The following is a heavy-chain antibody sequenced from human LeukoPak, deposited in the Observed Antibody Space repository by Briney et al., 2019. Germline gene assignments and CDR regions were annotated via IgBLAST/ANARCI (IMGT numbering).Heavy chain of an antibody. J-gene: IGHJ3*02. CDR3: AREWGGYYGDYANDAFDI. Sequence: GGSLRLSCAASGFTFSSYSMIWVRQAPGKGLEWVSSISSSSSYIYYADSVKGRFTISRDNAKNSLYLQMNSLRAEDTAVYYCAREWGGYYGDYANDAFDIWGQGTMVTVSS. V-gene: IGHV3-21*01. D-gene: IGHD4-17*01. CDR2: ISSSSSYI. CDR1: GFTFSSYS.